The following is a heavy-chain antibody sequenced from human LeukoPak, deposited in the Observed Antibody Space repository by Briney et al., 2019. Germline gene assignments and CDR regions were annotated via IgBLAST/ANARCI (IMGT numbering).Heavy chain of an antibody. J-gene: IGHJ4*02. V-gene: IGHV3-74*01. CDR3: VRNSATGFDS. D-gene: IGHD6-13*01. CDR1: GSTFSDYW. CDR2: IKNDGSST. Sequence: GGSLRLSCAASGSTFSDYWMHWVRQAPGKGLVWVSRIKNDGSSTTYVDSVKGRFTISRDNAKNTLSLLMSALRVDDTAVYYCVRNSATGFDSWGQGTLVTVSS.